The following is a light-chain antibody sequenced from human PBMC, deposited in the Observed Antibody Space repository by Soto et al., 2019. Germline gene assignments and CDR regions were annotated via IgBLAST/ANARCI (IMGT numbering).Light chain of an antibody. CDR2: GAS. Sequence: IVWTQAPGALTLSPRYRATLSCGAIESVSRGYLGWYHQKAGQSPTLVIYGASTRATGIPDRFSGSGSGTDDILTISRREPEDYAVYYCQQYGSSPPCTLGQGTRLEIK. J-gene: IGKJ5*01. CDR3: QQYGSSPPCT. CDR1: ESVSRGY. V-gene: IGKV3-20*01.